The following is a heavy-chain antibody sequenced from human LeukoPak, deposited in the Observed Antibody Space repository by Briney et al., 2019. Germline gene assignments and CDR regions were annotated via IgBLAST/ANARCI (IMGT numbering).Heavy chain of an antibody. CDR2: ISGSGGST. D-gene: IGHD3-22*01. CDR1: GFTFSSYA. CDR3: AKGGDDSSGYYDYFDY. V-gene: IGHV3-23*01. Sequence: GGSLRLSCAASGFTFSSYAMSWVRQAPGKGLEWVTAISGSGGSTYYADSVKGRFTISRDNSKNTLYLQMNSLRAEDTAVYYCAKGGDDSSGYYDYFDYWGQGTLVTVSS. J-gene: IGHJ4*02.